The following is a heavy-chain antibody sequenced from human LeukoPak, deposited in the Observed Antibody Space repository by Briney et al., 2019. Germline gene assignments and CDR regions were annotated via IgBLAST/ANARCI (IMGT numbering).Heavy chain of an antibody. V-gene: IGHV1-2*02. J-gene: IGHJ4*02. CDR2: INPNSGGT. CDR3: ARRGVATIGEPFDY. Sequence: ASVKVSCKASGYTFTGYYMHWVRQAPGQGLEWMGWINPNSGGTNYAQKFQGRVTMTRDTSISTAYMELSRLRSDDTAVYYCARRGVATIGEPFDYWGQGTLVTVSS. CDR1: GYTFTGYY. D-gene: IGHD5-12*01.